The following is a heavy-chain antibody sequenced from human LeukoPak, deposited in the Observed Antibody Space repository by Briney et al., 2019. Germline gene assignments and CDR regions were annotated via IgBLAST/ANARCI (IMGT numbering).Heavy chain of an antibody. J-gene: IGHJ4*02. CDR2: INPYNGST. CDR3: ARVTGSSISSRSLLY. CDR1: GYTFTNYG. Sequence: GASVKVSCKASGYTFTNYGISWVRQAPGQGLEWMGQINPYNGSTNYAQRLQGRVTMTTDTSTSTSYMELRSLTSDDTAVYYCARVTGSSISSRSLLYWGQGTLVTVSS. V-gene: IGHV1-18*01. D-gene: IGHD6-13*01.